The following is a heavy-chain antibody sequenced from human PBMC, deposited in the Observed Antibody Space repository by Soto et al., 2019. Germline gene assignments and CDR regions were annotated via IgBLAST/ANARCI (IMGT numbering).Heavy chain of an antibody. CDR2: ISGGNGNT. Sequence: ASVKVSCKASGYIFTKSAMHWVRQAPGQRLEWMGWISGGNGNTKYSPKLQDRVTITRDTSASTAYMELSSLRSEDTALYYCARDGVAAGIFNFDYWGQGTLVTVSS. D-gene: IGHD3-3*02. CDR3: ARDGVAAGIFNFDY. J-gene: IGHJ4*02. V-gene: IGHV1-3*01. CDR1: GYIFTKSA.